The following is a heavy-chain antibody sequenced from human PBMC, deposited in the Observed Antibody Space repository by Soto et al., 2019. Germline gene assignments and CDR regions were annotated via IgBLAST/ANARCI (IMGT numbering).Heavy chain of an antibody. V-gene: IGHV3-21*06. CDR1: TFSMYS. Sequence: EVQVVESGGGLVKPGGSLRLSCTFTFSMYSMNWVRQAPGKGLEWVASISSGSAYIKYAESVKGRFTISRYNSKNSLHQQMNSLRAEDTAIYHCARDQGGSYDSWFDPWGQGTLVTVSS. J-gene: IGHJ5*02. CDR2: ISSGSAYI. D-gene: IGHD1-26*01. CDR3: ARDQGGSYDSWFDP.